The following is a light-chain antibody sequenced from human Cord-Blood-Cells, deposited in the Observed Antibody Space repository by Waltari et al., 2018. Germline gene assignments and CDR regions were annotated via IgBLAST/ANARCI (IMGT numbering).Light chain of an antibody. Sequence: AIRMTQSPSSFSASTGDRVTTTCRASQGISSYLAWYQQNPGKAPKLLIYAASTLQSGVPSRFSGSGSGTDFTLTISCLQSEDFATYYCQQYYSYPALTFGGGTKVEIK. J-gene: IGKJ4*01. CDR2: AAS. CDR3: QQYYSYPALT. CDR1: QGISSY. V-gene: IGKV1-8*01.